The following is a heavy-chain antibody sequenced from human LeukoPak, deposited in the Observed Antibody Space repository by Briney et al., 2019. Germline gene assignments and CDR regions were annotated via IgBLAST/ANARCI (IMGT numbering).Heavy chain of an antibody. D-gene: IGHD3-22*01. CDR2: IKGKTDNYAT. Sequence: PGGSLKLSCAASGFTLSGSAMHWVRQASGKGLEWVGRIKGKTDNYATAYAASVKGRFTISRDDSKNTAYLEMNSLKTDDTAVYYCARPLLGYYDTSGFDYWGQGTLVTVSS. CDR1: GFTLSGSA. J-gene: IGHJ4*02. CDR3: ARPLLGYYDTSGFDY. V-gene: IGHV3-73*01.